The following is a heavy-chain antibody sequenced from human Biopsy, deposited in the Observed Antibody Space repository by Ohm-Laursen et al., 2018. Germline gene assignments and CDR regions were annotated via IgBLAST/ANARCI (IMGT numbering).Heavy chain of an antibody. J-gene: IGHJ4*02. D-gene: IGHD5-24*01. CDR1: GFTFTQFF. V-gene: IGHV1-46*01. Sequence: EASVKVSCKASGFTFTQFFIHWIRQAPGQGLVWMGVVKASDGTKRYAHEFQGRVTMTRDTSTNTAYVELSSLTYEDTATYYCTREADYNFVIEPPGGHWGQGTPVTVSS. CDR3: TREADYNFVIEPPGGH. CDR2: VKASDGTK.